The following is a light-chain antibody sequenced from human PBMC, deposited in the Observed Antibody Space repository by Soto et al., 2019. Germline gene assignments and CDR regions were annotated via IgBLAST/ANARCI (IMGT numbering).Light chain of an antibody. CDR3: AAWDDSLNGVV. V-gene: IGLV1-44*01. CDR2: SNN. J-gene: IGLJ2*01. CDR1: RSNIGSNS. Sequence: QSVLTQPLSASGTPGQRVTISCAGSRSNIGSNSVSWYQQLPGTAPKLLIYSNNQRPSGVPDRFSGSKSGTSASLAISGLQSEDEADYYCAAWDDSLNGVVFGGGTKLTVL.